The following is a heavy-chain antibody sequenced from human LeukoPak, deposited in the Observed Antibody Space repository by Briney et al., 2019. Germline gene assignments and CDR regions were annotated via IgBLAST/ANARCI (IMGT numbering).Heavy chain of an antibody. J-gene: IGHJ4*02. CDR3: ARDGSLPDY. Sequence: GGSLRLSCAASGFTFRTYWMSWVRQAPGKGLEWVANIKPDGSQKYYVNSLRGRFNISRDNAKNSLYLQMNSLRAEDTAVYYCARDGSLPDYWGQGTLVTVSS. CDR1: GFTFRTYW. CDR2: IKPDGSQK. V-gene: IGHV3-7*01. D-gene: IGHD2-15*01.